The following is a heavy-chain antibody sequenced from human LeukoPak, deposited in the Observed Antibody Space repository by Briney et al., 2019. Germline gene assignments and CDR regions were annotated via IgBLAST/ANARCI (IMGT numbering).Heavy chain of an antibody. Sequence: GGSLRLSCAASGFTFSNAWMSWVRQAPGKGLEWVGRVKSKTDGGTTDYAAPVKGRFTISRDDSKNTLYLQMNSLKTEDTAVYYCTTDPSFLPRAYYGMDVWGQGTTVTVSS. CDR3: TTDPSFLPRAYYGMDV. CDR2: VKSKTDGGTT. CDR1: GFTFSNAW. D-gene: IGHD2/OR15-2a*01. J-gene: IGHJ6*02. V-gene: IGHV3-15*01.